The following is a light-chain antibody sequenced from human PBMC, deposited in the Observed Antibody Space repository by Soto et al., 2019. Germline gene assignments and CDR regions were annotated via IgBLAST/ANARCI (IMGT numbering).Light chain of an antibody. CDR1: SSDVGGYNY. V-gene: IGLV2-8*01. Sequence: QSALTQPPSASGSPGQSVTISCTGTSSDVGGYNYVSWYQQHPGKAPKLMIYEVSKRPSGVPDRFSGSKSGNTASLTVSGRQAEDEADYYCSSYAGSTLFGGGTKLTVL. CDR3: SSYAGSTL. J-gene: IGLJ2*01. CDR2: EVS.